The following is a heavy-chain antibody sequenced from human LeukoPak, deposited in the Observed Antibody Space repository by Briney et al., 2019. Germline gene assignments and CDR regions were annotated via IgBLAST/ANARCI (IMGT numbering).Heavy chain of an antibody. V-gene: IGHV1-18*01. CDR1: GYTFTSYG. CDR2: ISAYNGNT. J-gene: IGHJ4*02. Sequence: ASVKVSCKASGYTFTSYGISWVRQAPGQGLEWMGWISAYNGNTNYAQKLQDRVTMTTDTSTSTAYMELRSLRSDDTAVYYCAKDLRGGDGYNPTFDYWGQGTLVTVSS. D-gene: IGHD5-24*01. CDR3: AKDLRGGDGYNPTFDY.